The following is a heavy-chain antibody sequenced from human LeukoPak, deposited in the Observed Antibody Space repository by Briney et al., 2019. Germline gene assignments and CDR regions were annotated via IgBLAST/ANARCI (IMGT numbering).Heavy chain of an antibody. CDR1: VFTFSGYS. CDR3: ANWGGTY. J-gene: IGHJ4*02. Sequence: GGSLRLSCAASVFTFSGYSMSWVRLAPWKGLEWVSTISDSSGSTHYADSVKGRFTISRDNSKNTLYLQMHSLRAEDSAVYYCANWGGTYWGQGTLVTVSS. V-gene: IGHV3-23*01. CDR2: ISDSSGST. D-gene: IGHD7-27*01.